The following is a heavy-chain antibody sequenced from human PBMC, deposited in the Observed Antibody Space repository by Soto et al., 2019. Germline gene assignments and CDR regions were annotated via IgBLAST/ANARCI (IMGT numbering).Heavy chain of an antibody. CDR2: IGPDGSNI. Sequence: GGYMRISFAASGFFFSIHWMQWVRQAPGKGLVWVSHIGPDGSNIRDADSVQGRFTISRDNARNTLYLQMNSLRDEDTAVYYCVSDNNWFYYDWGQRTPVTVYS. CDR3: VSDNNWFYYD. D-gene: IGHD1-1*01. V-gene: IGHV3-74*01. J-gene: IGHJ4*02. CDR1: GFFFSIHW.